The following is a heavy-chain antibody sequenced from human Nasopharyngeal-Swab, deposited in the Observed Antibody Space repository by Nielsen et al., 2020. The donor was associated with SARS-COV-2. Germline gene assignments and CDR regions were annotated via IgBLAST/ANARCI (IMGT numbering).Heavy chain of an antibody. CDR2: IAPDASNE. Sequence: GSSLPLSCAASGFTFTSFGMPRVRPAPGKGLAPVAFIAPDASNEYYGDSVKGRFSISRDSSKNTLYLQMDSLRGEDTAVYYCARDAPAHYGAFYWGRGTLVTVSS. J-gene: IGHJ4*02. V-gene: IGHV3-30*03. CDR3: ARDAPAHYGAFY. D-gene: IGHD4-17*01. CDR1: GFTFTSFG.